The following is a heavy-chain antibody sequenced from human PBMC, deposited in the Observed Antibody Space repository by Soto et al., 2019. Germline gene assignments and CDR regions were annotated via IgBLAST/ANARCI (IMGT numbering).Heavy chain of an antibody. V-gene: IGHV3-74*01. Sequence: EVQLVESGGGLVQPGGSLRLSCAASGFTFSSHWMHWVRQAPGKGLVWVSHIGPSGSGTRDADSVQGRFTISRDNARNTLYLQINSLRDEDTAVYYCTRDNKWSYDYWGQGILVTVSS. CDR2: IGPSGSGT. D-gene: IGHD2-8*01. J-gene: IGHJ4*02. CDR3: TRDNKWSYDY. CDR1: GFTFSSHW.